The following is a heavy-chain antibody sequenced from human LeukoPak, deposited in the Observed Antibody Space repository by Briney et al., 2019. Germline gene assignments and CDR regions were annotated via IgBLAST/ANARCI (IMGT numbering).Heavy chain of an antibody. Sequence: SETLSLTCTVSGGSINNYYWSWIRQPPGKGLEWIGEINHSGSTNYNPSLKSRVTISVDTSKNQFSLKLSSVTAADTAVYYCARRYYYYYYYMDVWGKGTTVTVSS. J-gene: IGHJ6*03. D-gene: IGHD3-16*02. CDR3: ARRYYYYYYYMDV. CDR2: INHSGST. V-gene: IGHV4-34*01. CDR1: GGSINNYY.